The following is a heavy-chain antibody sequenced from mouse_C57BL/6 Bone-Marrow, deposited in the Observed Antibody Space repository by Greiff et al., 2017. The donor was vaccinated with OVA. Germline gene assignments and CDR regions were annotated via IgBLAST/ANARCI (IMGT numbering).Heavy chain of an antibody. CDR1: GYTFTSYW. J-gene: IGHJ1*03. CDR2: IDPSDSYT. CDR3: ARSFITTVVDEYFDV. V-gene: IGHV1-69*01. Sequence: VQLQQPGAELVMPGASVKLSCKASGYTFTSYWMHWVKQRPGQGLEWIGEIDPSDSYTNYNQKFKGKSTLTVDKSSSTAYMQLSSLTSEDSAVYYCARSFITTVVDEYFDVWGTGTTVTVSS. D-gene: IGHD1-1*01.